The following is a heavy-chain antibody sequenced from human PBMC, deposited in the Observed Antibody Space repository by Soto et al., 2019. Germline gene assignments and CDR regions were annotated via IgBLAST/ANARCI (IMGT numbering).Heavy chain of an antibody. Sequence: PGGSLRLSCAASGFTFSSYAMSWVRQAPGKGLEWVSAISGSGGSTYYADSVKGRFTISRDNSKNTLYLQMNSLRAEDTAVYYCAKDNDDFWSGYFDVEGHYFDYWGQGTLVTVSS. V-gene: IGHV3-23*01. D-gene: IGHD3-3*01. CDR3: AKDNDDFWSGYFDVEGHYFDY. J-gene: IGHJ4*02. CDR1: GFTFSSYA. CDR2: ISGSGGST.